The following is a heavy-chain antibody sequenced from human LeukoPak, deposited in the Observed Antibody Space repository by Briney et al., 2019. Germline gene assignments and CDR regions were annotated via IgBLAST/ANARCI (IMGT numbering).Heavy chain of an antibody. CDR2: IYYSGST. J-gene: IGHJ4*02. CDR1: GGSIRSISYY. D-gene: IGHD5-18*01. Sequence: PSETLSLTCTVSGGSIRSISYYWGWIRQPPGKGLEWIGSIYYSGSTYYNPSLKSRVTISVDTSKNQFSLNLSSVTAADTAVYYCARLGTAIVDSWGQGTLVTVSS. V-gene: IGHV4-39*01. CDR3: ARLGTAIVDS.